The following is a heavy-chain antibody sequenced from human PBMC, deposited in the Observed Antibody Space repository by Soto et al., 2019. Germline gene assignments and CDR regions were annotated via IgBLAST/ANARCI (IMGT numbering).Heavy chain of an antibody. Sequence: SETLSLTGSVSGASIGNYHWSWIRRSAGKGLEWIGRIAPIGSTNYNPSLKVRVTMSVDTSKTHFSLKMRSVTAADTAVYFCARDRSEAGTSTCFDPWGQGTLVTVSS. D-gene: IGHD6-13*01. CDR1: GASIGNYH. V-gene: IGHV4-4*07. CDR2: IAPIGST. CDR3: ARDRSEAGTSTCFDP. J-gene: IGHJ5*02.